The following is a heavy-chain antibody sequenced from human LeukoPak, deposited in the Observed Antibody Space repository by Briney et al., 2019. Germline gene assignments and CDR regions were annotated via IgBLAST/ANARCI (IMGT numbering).Heavy chain of an antibody. CDR1: GFTFSSYA. CDR2: TSYDGSNK. J-gene: IGHJ4*02. CDR3: ARGGTTMIDPFDY. V-gene: IGHV3-30-3*01. Sequence: GRSLRLSCAASGFTFSSYAIHWVRQAPGKGLEWVAVTSYDGSNKYYADSVKGRFTISRDNSKNTLYLQMSSLSAEDTAVYYCARGGTTMIDPFDYWGQGTLVTVSS. D-gene: IGHD3-22*01.